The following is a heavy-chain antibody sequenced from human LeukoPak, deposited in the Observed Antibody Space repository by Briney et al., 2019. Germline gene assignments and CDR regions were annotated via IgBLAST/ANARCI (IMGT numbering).Heavy chain of an antibody. Sequence: SETLSLTCTVSATSISPYYWSWLRQPPGKGPEWIGYVYYSGTTNYNPSLKSRVTISIDTSKNQFSLKLSSVTAADTAVYYCARHPSYYDRIDYWGQGTLVTVSS. CDR1: ATSISPYY. D-gene: IGHD3-22*01. CDR2: VYYSGTT. V-gene: IGHV4-59*08. J-gene: IGHJ4*02. CDR3: ARHPSYYDRIDY.